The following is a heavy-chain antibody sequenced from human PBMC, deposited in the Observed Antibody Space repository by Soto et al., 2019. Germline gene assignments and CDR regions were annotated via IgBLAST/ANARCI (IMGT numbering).Heavy chain of an antibody. V-gene: IGHV4-61*01. CDR2: IHHSGTT. CDR3: ARDIKNDHDGWGSYYYYRMDV. Sequence: QVQLQESGPGLVKPSETLSLTCTVSGGSVSSGTYYCSWIRQPPGKGGLEWIGHIHHSGTTYYNPSLKSRTTLSKDKSKNQFSPRLTSVTGADTTIYYEARDIKNDHDGWGSYYYYRMDVWGQGTTVTVSS. CDR1: GGSVSSGTYY. J-gene: IGHJ6*02. D-gene: IGHD3-16*01.